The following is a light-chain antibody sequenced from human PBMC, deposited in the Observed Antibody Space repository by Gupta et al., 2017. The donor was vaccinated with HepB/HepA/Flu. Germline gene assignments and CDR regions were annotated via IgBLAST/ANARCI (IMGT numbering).Light chain of an antibody. J-gene: IGKJ5*01. CDR2: DAS. CDR3: QQRRNWPIT. V-gene: IGKV3-11*01. Sequence: EIVLTQSPATLSLSPGERATLSCRASQSVNSYLAWYQQKPGQAPRLLIYDASNRATGIPARFSGSGSGTDFTLTISSREAEDFAAYYCQQRRNWPITFGQGTRLEIK. CDR1: QSVNSY.